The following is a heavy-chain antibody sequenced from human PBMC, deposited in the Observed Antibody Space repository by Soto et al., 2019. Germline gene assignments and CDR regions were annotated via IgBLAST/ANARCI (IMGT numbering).Heavy chain of an antibody. CDR3: ARVLVGYYDSSGYYDIDY. CDR1: GFTFCSSS. CDR2: ISSSSSTI. J-gene: IGHJ4*02. D-gene: IGHD3-22*01. Sequence: SGGALRLSCAASGFTFCSSSMKWVRPAPGEGVGWVSYISSSSSTIYYADSVKGRFTISRDNAKNSLYLQMNSLRDEDTAVYYCARVLVGYYDSSGYYDIDYWGQGTRVTVAS. V-gene: IGHV3-48*02.